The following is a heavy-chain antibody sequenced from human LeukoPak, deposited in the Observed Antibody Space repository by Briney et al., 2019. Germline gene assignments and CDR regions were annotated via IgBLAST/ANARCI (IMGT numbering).Heavy chain of an antibody. Sequence: GGSLRLSCAASGFTFSSYGMHWVRQAPGKGLEWVAVISYDGSNKYYADSVKGRFTISRDNSKNTLYLQMNSLRAEDTAVYYCARGLPTLDYWGQGTLVTVSS. CDR3: ARGLPTLDY. J-gene: IGHJ4*02. CDR1: GFTFSSYG. CDR2: ISYDGSNK. V-gene: IGHV3-30*03.